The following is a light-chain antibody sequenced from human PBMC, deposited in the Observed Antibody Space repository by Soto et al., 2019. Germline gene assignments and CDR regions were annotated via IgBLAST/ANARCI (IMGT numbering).Light chain of an antibody. CDR2: KDK. CDR3: QSSDRGDTYWV. V-gene: IGLV3-25*02. CDR1: ALPKQY. J-gene: IGLJ3*02. Sequence: SYELTQPPSVSVSPGQTARIACSGDALPKQYAYWYQQKPGQAPVLLIYKDKERPSGIPERFSGSSSGTTVTLTIDGVQAEDEADYYCQSSDRGDTYWVFGGGTKLTVL.